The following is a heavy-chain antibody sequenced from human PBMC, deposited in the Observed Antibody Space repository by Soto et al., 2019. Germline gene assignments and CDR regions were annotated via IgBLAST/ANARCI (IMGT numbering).Heavy chain of an antibody. CDR2: IRSKANSYAT. CDR3: TRQIVEATPLGDYYGMDV. J-gene: IGHJ6*02. Sequence: PGGSLRLSCAASGFTFSGSAMHWVRQASGTGLEWVGRIRSKANSYATAYAASVKGRFTISRDDSKNTAYLQMNSLKTEDTAVYYCTRQIVEATPLGDYYGMDVWGQGTTVTVSS. CDR1: GFTFSGSA. D-gene: IGHD1-26*01. V-gene: IGHV3-73*01.